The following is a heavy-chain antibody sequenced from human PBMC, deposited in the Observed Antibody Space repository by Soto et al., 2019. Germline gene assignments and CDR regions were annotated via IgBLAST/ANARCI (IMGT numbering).Heavy chain of an antibody. CDR3: TTDLHGFGELRSPIDY. CDR1: GFTFSNAW. V-gene: IGHV3-15*01. J-gene: IGHJ4*02. CDR2: IKSKTDGGTT. Sequence: GESLKISCAASGFTFSNAWMSWVRQAPGKGLEWVGRIKSKTDGGTTDYAAPVKGRFTISRDDSKNTLYLQMNSLKTEDTAVYYCTTDLHGFGELRSPIDYWGQGTLVTVSS. D-gene: IGHD3-10*01.